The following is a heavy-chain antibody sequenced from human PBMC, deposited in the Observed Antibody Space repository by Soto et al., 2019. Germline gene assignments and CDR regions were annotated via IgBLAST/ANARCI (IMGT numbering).Heavy chain of an antibody. CDR3: ARVVGIAVDDY. CDR1: GYTFTSYA. V-gene: IGHV1-3*01. CDR2: INAGNGNT. Sequence: QVQLVQSGAEVKKPGASVKVSCKASGYTFTSYAMHWVRQAPGQRLEWMGWINAGNGNTKYSQKFQGRVTITRDTTASTAYMELSSRRYEDTAVYYCARVVGIAVDDYWGQGTLVTVSS. J-gene: IGHJ4*02. D-gene: IGHD6-19*01.